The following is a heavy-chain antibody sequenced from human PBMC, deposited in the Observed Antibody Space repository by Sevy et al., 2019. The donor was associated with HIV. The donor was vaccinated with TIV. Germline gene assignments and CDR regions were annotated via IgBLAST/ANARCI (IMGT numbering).Heavy chain of an antibody. CDR3: ARGAYDFWSGYYTYYFDY. CDR2: IYYSGST. Sequence: SETLSLTCTVSGGSVSSGSYYWSWIRQPPWKGLEWIGYIYYSGSTNYNPSLKSRVTISVDTSKNQFSLKLSSVTAADTAVYYCARGAYDFWSGYYTYYFDYWGQGTLVTVSS. J-gene: IGHJ4*02. CDR1: GGSVSSGSYY. D-gene: IGHD3-3*01. V-gene: IGHV4-61*01.